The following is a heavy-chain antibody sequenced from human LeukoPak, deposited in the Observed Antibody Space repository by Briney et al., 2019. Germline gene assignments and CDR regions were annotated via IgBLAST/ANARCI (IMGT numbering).Heavy chain of an antibody. CDR1: GFTFSSYA. D-gene: IGHD4-17*01. CDR3: VKDPGRDYGDNGGWFDP. V-gene: IGHV3-64D*06. Sequence: GGSLRLSCSASGFTFSSYAMHWVRQAPGKGLEXXXXXXSNGGSTYYADSVKGRFTISRDNSKNTLYLQMSSLRAEDTAVYYCVKDPGRDYGDNGGWFDPWGQGTLVTVSS. CDR2: XXSNGGST. J-gene: IGHJ5*02.